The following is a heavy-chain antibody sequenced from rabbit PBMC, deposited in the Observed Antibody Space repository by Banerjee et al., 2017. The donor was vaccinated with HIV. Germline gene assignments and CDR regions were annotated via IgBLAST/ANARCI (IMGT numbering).Heavy chain of an antibody. CDR3: TRYIVSSSDYYDL. V-gene: IGHV1S40*01. CDR2: INSNTGNT. J-gene: IGHJ4*01. Sequence: LEWIACINSNTGNTVYASWAKGPFTISKTSSTTVTLQMTSLTAADTATYFCTRYIVSSSDYYDLWGPGTLVTVS. D-gene: IGHD1-1*01.